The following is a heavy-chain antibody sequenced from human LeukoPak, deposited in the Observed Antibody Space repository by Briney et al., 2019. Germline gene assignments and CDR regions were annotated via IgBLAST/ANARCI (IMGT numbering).Heavy chain of an antibody. V-gene: IGHV4-59*01. CDR2: IYHSGST. D-gene: IGHD5-12*01. CDR3: ARGGGYASPIGY. CDR1: GGSISTYY. J-gene: IGHJ4*02. Sequence: SETLSLTRTLSGGSISTYYWSWIRQPPGKGLEWIGYIYHSGSTNYNPSLKSRVTISVDTSKNQFSLKLSSVTAADAAVYYCARGGGYASPIGYWGQGALVTVSS.